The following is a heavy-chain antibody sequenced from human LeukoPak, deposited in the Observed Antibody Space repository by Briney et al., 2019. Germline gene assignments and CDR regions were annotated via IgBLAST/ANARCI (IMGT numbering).Heavy chain of an antibody. CDR2: INPSGGST. Sequence: GASVKVSCKASGYTFTDYYMHWVRQAPGQGLEWMGIINPSGGSTSYAQKFQGRVTMTRDMSTSTVYMELSSLRSEDTAVYYCATGALLRVAGFDPWGQGTLVTVSS. CDR3: ATGALLRVAGFDP. J-gene: IGHJ5*02. CDR1: GYTFTDYY. D-gene: IGHD3-22*01. V-gene: IGHV1-46*01.